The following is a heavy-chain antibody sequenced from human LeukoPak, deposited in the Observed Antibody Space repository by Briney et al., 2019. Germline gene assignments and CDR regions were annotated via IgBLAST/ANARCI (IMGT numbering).Heavy chain of an antibody. J-gene: IGHJ3*02. CDR1: GYSISSGYY. CDR3: ARPGDYAAGEGDDAFDI. V-gene: IGHV4-38-2*02. Sequence: PSETLSLTCTVSGYSISSGYYWGWIRQPPGKGPEWIGSIYHSGSTYYNPSLKSRVTISVDTSKNQFSLKLSSVTAADTAVYYCARPGDYAAGEGDDAFDIWGQGTMVTVSS. CDR2: IYHSGST. D-gene: IGHD3-10*01.